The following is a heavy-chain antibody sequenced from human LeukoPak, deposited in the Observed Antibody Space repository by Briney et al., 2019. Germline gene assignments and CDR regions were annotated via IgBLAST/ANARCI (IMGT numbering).Heavy chain of an antibody. CDR1: GYTVTSYG. CDR2: IYPGDSDT. Sequence: KVSGKASGYTVTSYGIGWVRRMAGKGLGGRGSIYPGDSDTRYSPSFPGQVHISADKSISPAYLQWSSLKASDTAMYYCARQRWVLRYFDWPMEAAFDIWGQGTMVTVSS. CDR3: ARQRWVLRYFDWPMEAAFDI. V-gene: IGHV5-51*01. D-gene: IGHD3-9*01. J-gene: IGHJ3*02.